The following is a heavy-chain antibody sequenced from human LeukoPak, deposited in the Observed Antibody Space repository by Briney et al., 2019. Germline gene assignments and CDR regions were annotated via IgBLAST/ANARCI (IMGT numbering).Heavy chain of an antibody. V-gene: IGHV3-30*18. Sequence: GSLRLSCAASGFTFSSYGMHWVHQAPGKGLEWVTVISFDGSNIYYADSVKGRFTISRDTSKNTLYLQMNNLRPEDTAVYYCAKDKDGCSSSSCHYYYAMHVWGQGTTVTVSS. J-gene: IGHJ6*02. CDR3: AKDKDGCSSSSCHYYYAMHV. D-gene: IGHD2-2*01. CDR1: GFTFSSYG. CDR2: ISFDGSNI.